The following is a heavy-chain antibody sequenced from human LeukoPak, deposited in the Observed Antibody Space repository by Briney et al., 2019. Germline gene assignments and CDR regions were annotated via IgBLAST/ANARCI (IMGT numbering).Heavy chain of an antibody. CDR2: ISSSGSTI. D-gene: IGHD1-14*01. J-gene: IGHJ3*02. CDR3: ANLKPPAPDGLDI. CDR1: GFTFSSYS. V-gene: IGHV3-48*01. Sequence: PGGSLRLSCAASGFTFSSYSMNWVRQAPGKGLEWLSYISSSGSTIYYAGSVKGRFTISRDNAQNSVYLQMNSLRAEDTAVYYCANLKPPAPDGLDIWGQGTLITVSS.